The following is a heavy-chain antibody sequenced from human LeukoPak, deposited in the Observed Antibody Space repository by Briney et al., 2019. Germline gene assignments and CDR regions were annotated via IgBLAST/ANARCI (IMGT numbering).Heavy chain of an antibody. V-gene: IGHV3-23*01. Sequence: GVLRLSCAASGFTLYTYGMTWVRQAPGKGLEWVSSISSSGTGGKTYYADSVKGRFTISRDTSKNTLYLQMNSPRAEDTAAYYCAKDGNWARFENWGQGTLVTVSS. D-gene: IGHD7-27*01. CDR3: AKDGNWARFEN. J-gene: IGHJ4*02. CDR1: GFTLYTYG. CDR2: ISSSGTGGKT.